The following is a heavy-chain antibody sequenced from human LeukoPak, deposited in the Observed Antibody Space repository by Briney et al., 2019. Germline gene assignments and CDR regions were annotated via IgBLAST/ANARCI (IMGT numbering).Heavy chain of an antibody. CDR1: GFTFSSYA. D-gene: IGHD3-10*01. CDR3: AREGYYGSGSPPSLYFDY. CDR2: ISGSGGST. V-gene: IGHV3-23*01. J-gene: IGHJ4*02. Sequence: GGSLRLSCAASGFTFSSYAMSWVRQAPGKGLEWVSAISGSGGSTYYADSVEGRFTISRDNSRSTLYLQMNSLRPEDTAIYYCAREGYYGSGSPPSLYFDYWGQGTLVTVSS.